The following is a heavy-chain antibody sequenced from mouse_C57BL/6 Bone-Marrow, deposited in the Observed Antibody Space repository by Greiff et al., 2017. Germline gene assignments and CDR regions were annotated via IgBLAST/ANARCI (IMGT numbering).Heavy chain of an antibody. CDR2: IDPETGGT. J-gene: IGHJ2*01. CDR3: TRLTTVVPFFDD. Sequence: VQLQQSGAELVRPGASVTLSCKASGYTFTDYEMHWVKQTPVHGLEWIGAIDPETGGTAYNQKFKGKAILTADKSSSTAYMERRSLTSEDSAVYYCTRLTTVVPFFDDWGQGTTLTVSS. D-gene: IGHD1-1*01. CDR1: GYTFTDYE. V-gene: IGHV1-15*01.